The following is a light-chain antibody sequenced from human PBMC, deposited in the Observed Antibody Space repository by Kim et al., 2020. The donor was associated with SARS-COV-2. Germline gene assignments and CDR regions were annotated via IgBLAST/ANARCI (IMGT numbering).Light chain of an antibody. CDR1: QDIKKY. Sequence: LYASVGGRVTITGQASQDIKKYLNWYQQKPGKTPKLLIYDASILGAGVPSRFSGSGSGTDFTFTIASLQAEDTATYYYQQYENLYTFGQGTKLEI. CDR3: QQYENLYT. CDR2: DAS. V-gene: IGKV1-33*01. J-gene: IGKJ2*01.